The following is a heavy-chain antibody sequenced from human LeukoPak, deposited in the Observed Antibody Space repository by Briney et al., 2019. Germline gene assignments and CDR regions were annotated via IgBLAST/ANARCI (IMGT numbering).Heavy chain of an antibody. J-gene: IGHJ4*02. CDR3: ARGGSRIAAAGSGGTFDY. D-gene: IGHD6-13*01. V-gene: IGHV4-59*01. CDR1: GGSISSYY. Sequence: PSETLSLTCTVSGGSISSYYWSWIRQPPGEGLEWIGYIYYSGSTNYNPSLKSRVTISVDTSKNQFSLKLSSVTAADTAVYYCARGGSRIAAAGSGGTFDYWGQGTLVTVSS. CDR2: IYYSGST.